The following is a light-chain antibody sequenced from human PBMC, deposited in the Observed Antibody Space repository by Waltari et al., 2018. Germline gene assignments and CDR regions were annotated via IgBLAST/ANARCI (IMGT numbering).Light chain of an antibody. Sequence: QSALTQPASVSGSPGPSITIPCTGTNNDIGSYNLVSWYQQHPGKAPKVIIFEVNKRPSGVSNRFSGSKSGNTASLTVSGLHPEDEADYYCCSYAGTPRVVFGGGTKLTVL. V-gene: IGLV2-23*02. CDR2: EVN. CDR1: NNDIGSYNL. CDR3: CSYAGTPRVV. J-gene: IGLJ2*01.